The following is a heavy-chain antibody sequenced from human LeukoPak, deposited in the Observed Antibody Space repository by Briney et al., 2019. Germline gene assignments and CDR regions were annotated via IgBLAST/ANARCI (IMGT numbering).Heavy chain of an antibody. CDR2: MNPNSGNT. J-gene: IGHJ4*02. CDR3: ARSKHIVVVTATPDYFDY. D-gene: IGHD2-21*02. V-gene: IGHV1-8*01. Sequence: ASVKVSCKASGYTFTSYDINWVRQATGQGLEWMGWMNPNSGNTGYAQKFQGRVTMTRNTSISTAYMELSSLRSDDTAVYYCARSKHIVVVTATPDYFDYWGQGTLVTVSS. CDR1: GYTFTSYD.